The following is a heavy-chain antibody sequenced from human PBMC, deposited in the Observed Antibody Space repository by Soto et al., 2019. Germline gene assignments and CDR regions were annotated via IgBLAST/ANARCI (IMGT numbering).Heavy chain of an antibody. Sequence: QVQLVQSGAEVKKPGASVQVSCKASGYTFTSYGISWVRQAPGQGLEWLGWISAYNANTHYAQKVQDRVTMTTDTSTNPAYMELRSLRSDDTAVYYCARGHNSGYGDWFDPWGQGTLVTVSS. CDR1: GYTFTSYG. D-gene: IGHD3-22*01. CDR3: ARGHNSGYGDWFDP. J-gene: IGHJ5*02. V-gene: IGHV1-18*04. CDR2: ISAYNANT.